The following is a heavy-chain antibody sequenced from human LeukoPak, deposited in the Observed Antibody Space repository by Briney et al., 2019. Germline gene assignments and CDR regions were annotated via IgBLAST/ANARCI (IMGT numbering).Heavy chain of an antibody. CDR1: GFTLSSYY. Sequence: GGSLRLSCAASGFTLSSYYMNWVRQAPGKGLEWVSAISGSGGSTYYADSVKGRFTISRDNSKNTLYLQMNSLRAEDTAVYYCARAHLVVTAEWHDAFDIWGQGTMVTVSS. CDR2: ISGSGGST. CDR3: ARAHLVVTAEWHDAFDI. J-gene: IGHJ3*02. D-gene: IGHD2-21*02. V-gene: IGHV3-23*01.